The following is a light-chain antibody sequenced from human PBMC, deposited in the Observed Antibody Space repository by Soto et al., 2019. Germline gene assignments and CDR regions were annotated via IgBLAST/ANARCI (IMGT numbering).Light chain of an antibody. CDR2: AAS. Sequence: DIQMTQSPSSLSASGLDRPSMTYRASQSINSYLSWHQQKPGKAPKLLIYAASSLQSGVPSRFSGSGSGTDFTLTISSLQPEDFATYYCQQSYSTPRTFGQGTKVDI. CDR3: QQSYSTPRT. J-gene: IGKJ1*01. V-gene: IGKV1-39*01. CDR1: QSINSY.